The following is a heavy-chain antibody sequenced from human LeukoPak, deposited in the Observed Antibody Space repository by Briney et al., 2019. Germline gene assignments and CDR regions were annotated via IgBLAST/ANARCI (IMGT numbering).Heavy chain of an antibody. CDR1: GYTFSNYD. CDR3: ARDNDKVVDH. CDR2: ITAYNGNR. D-gene: IGHD1-1*01. Sequence: ASVTVSCKTSGYTFSNYDISWVRQAPGQGLEWMGWITAYNGNRLYAQRFQGRITLTTDTSTSTSYMELRSLEYDDTAIYYCARDNDKVVDHWGQGTLVTVSS. V-gene: IGHV1-18*01. J-gene: IGHJ4*01.